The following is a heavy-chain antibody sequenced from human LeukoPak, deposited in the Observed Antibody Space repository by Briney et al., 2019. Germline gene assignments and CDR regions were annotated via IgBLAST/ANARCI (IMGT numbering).Heavy chain of an antibody. CDR2: IYYTGKT. CDR3: AIDPNWGTHS. V-gene: IGHV4-61*03. D-gene: IGHD7-27*01. Sequence: SETLSLTCTVSGDSVSNGNYYWSWLRQPPGKALEWIGYIYYTGKTYYNPSLEGRVTILVDTSRNHFSVKLSSVTAADTAVYYCAIDPNWGTHSWGQGVLVTVSS. J-gene: IGHJ4*02. CDR1: GDSVSNGNYY.